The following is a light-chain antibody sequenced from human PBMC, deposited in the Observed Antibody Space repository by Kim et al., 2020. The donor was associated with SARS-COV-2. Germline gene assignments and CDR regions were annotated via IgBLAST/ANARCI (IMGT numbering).Light chain of an antibody. Sequence: DIQMNQSPSTLSASVGDTVSITCRASQTISVWLAWYQQKPGKAPKLLIYDASDLESGVPSRFSGSGSETEFTLTISGLQPDDFATYYCQQYDTYSSFGQGTKVDIK. V-gene: IGKV1-5*01. CDR2: DAS. CDR1: QTISVW. CDR3: QQYDTYSS. J-gene: IGKJ1*01.